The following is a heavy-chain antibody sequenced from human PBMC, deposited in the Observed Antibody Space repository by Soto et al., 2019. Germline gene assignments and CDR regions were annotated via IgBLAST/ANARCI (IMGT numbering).Heavy chain of an antibody. V-gene: IGHV3-74*01. J-gene: IGHJ4*02. CDR3: ARDLGGSHDY. CDR2: IKTDGSVT. D-gene: IGHD3-16*01. CDR1: GFTFSTYW. Sequence: GGSLRLSCAASGFTFSTYWMHWVRQAPGKGLVWVSRIKTDGSVTTYADFVKGRFTISRDNAKNTLYLQMNTLRAEDTAVYYCARDLGGSHDYWGRGTLVTVSS.